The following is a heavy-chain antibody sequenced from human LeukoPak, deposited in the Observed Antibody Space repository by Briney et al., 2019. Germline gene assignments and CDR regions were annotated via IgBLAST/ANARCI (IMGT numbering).Heavy chain of an antibody. CDR1: GFTVSSNY. Sequence: PGGSLRLSCAASGFTVSSNYMSWVRQAPGKGLEWVSVIYSGGSTYYADSVKGRFTISRDNSKNSLYLQMNSLRTEDTALYCCAKDLLRGYSYGPDYWGQGTLVTVSS. CDR2: IYSGGST. J-gene: IGHJ4*02. V-gene: IGHV3-53*05. CDR3: AKDLLRGYSYGPDY. D-gene: IGHD5-18*01.